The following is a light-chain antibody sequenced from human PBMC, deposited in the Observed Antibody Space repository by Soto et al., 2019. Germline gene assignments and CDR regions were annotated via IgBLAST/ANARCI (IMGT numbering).Light chain of an antibody. Sequence: QSALTQPASVSASPGQSITISCTGTSSDIGNYNLVSWFQQHPGKAPKLMIFEGSKRPSGVSNRFSGSKSGNTASLTISGLQAEDEADYYCCSYAARSTYVIFGGGTKLTVL. CDR1: SSDIGNYNL. CDR2: EGS. V-gene: IGLV2-23*01. CDR3: CSYAARSTYVI. J-gene: IGLJ2*01.